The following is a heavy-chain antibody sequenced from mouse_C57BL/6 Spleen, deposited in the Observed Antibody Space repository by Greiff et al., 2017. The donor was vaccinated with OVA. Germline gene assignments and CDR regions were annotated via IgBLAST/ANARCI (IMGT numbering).Heavy chain of an antibody. CDR3: AYSSGYDYYAMDY. D-gene: IGHD3-2*02. V-gene: IGHV1-53*01. Sequence: VQLQQPGTELVKPGASVKLSCKASGYTFTSYWMHWVKQRPGQGLEWIGNINPSNGGTNYNEKFKSKATLTVDKSSSTAYMQLSSLTSEDSAVYYCAYSSGYDYYAMDYWGQGTSVTVSS. CDR1: GYTFTSYW. CDR2: INPSNGGT. J-gene: IGHJ4*01.